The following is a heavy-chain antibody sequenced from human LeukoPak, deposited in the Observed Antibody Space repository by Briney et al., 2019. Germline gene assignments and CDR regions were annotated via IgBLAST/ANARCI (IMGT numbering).Heavy chain of an antibody. V-gene: IGHV4-4*07. CDR3: ARETTTYYYDSSGYYSTAFDI. Sequence: PSETLSLTCTVSGGSISSYYWSWIRQPAGKGLEWIGRIYSSGSTDYNPSLKSRVTISVDTSKNQSSLKLSSVTAADTAVYYCARETTTYYYDSSGYYSTAFDIWGQGTMVTVSS. CDR1: GGSISSYY. D-gene: IGHD3-22*01. CDR2: IYSSGST. J-gene: IGHJ3*02.